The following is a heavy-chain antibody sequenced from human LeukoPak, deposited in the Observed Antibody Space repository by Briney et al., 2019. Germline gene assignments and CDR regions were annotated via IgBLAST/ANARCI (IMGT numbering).Heavy chain of an antibody. J-gene: IGHJ6*03. V-gene: IGHV3-30*18. D-gene: IGHD5-12*01. Sequence: PGGSLRLSCAGSGFTFNNYGIHWVRQAPGKGLEWVAVISFDGSNKYYADSVKGRFTVSRDNSKNTLYLQMKSLRAEDTAVYYCAKGGGYEAQYYYYYLDVWGKGTTVTISS. CDR2: ISFDGSNK. CDR3: AKGGGYEAQYYYYYLDV. CDR1: GFTFNNYG.